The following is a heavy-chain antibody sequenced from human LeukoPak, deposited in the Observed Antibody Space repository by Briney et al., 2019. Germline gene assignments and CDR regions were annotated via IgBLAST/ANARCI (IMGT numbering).Heavy chain of an antibody. D-gene: IGHD3-9*01. CDR2: INHSGST. Sequence: SETLSLTCAVYGGSFSGYYWCWIRQPPGKGLEWIGEINHSGSTNYNPSLKSRVTISVDTSKNQFSLKLSSVTAADTAVYYCARAPKYYDILTGYYNAYYYGMDVWGQGTTVTVSS. V-gene: IGHV4-34*01. CDR1: GGSFSGYY. CDR3: ARAPKYYDILTGYYNAYYYGMDV. J-gene: IGHJ6*02.